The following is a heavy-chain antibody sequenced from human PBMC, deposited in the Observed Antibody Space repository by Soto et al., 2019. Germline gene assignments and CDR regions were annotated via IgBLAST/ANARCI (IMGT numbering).Heavy chain of an antibody. J-gene: IGHJ4*02. CDR2: ISSSSSTI. D-gene: IGHD2-21*02. CDR3: ARENGVVVTAIPLDY. V-gene: IGHV3-48*02. CDR1: GFTFSSYS. Sequence: EVRLVESGGGLVQPGGSLRLSCAASGFTFSSYSMNWVRQAPGKGLEWVSYISSSSSTIYYADSVKGRFTISRDNAKNSLYLQMNSLRDEDTAVYYCARENGVVVTAIPLDYWGQGTLVTVSS.